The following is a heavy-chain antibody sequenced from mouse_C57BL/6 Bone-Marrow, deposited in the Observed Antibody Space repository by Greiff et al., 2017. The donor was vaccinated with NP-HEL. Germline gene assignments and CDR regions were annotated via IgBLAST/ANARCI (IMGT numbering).Heavy chain of an antibody. CDR3: TRGGWLLRYFDY. V-gene: IGHV1-15*01. J-gene: IGHJ2*01. CDR1: GYTFTDCE. CDR2: IDPETGGT. D-gene: IGHD2-3*01. Sequence: QVQLQQSGAELVRPGASVTLSCKASGYTFTDCEMHWVKQTPVHGLEWIGAIDPETGGTAYNQKFKGKAILTADKSSSTAYMELRSLTSEDSAVYYCTRGGWLLRYFDYWGQGTTLTVSS.